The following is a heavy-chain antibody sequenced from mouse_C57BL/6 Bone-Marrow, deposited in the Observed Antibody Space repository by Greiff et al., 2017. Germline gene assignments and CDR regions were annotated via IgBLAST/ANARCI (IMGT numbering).Heavy chain of an antibody. CDR3: TTSYYEDYFDY. V-gene: IGHV14-4*01. D-gene: IGHD1-1*01. Sequence: EVKVVESGAELVRPGASVKLSCTASGFNIKDDYMHWVKQRPEQGLEWIGWIDPENGDTEYASKFQGKATITADTSSNTAYLQLSSLTSEDTAVYYCTTSYYEDYFDYWGQGTTLTVSS. CDR2: IDPENGDT. J-gene: IGHJ2*01. CDR1: GFNIKDDY.